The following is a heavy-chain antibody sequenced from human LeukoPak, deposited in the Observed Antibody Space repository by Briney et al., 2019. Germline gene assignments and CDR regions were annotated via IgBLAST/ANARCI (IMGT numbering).Heavy chain of an antibody. D-gene: IGHD5-12*01. Sequence: PSETLSLTCTVSGGSISSSSYYWGWIRQPPGKGLEWYVSIYYSGSTYHNPSLKSPITISVYTSKNPFSLKLSSVTAADTAVYSCARVLGRGGYAYFDYWGQGTLVTVSS. J-gene: IGHJ4*02. CDR2: IYYSGST. CDR3: ARVLGRGGYAYFDY. V-gene: IGHV4-39*01. CDR1: GGSISSSSYY.